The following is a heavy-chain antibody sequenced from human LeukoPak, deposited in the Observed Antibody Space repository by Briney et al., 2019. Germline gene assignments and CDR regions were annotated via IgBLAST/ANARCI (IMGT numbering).Heavy chain of an antibody. CDR2: IYYSGST. J-gene: IGHJ4*02. D-gene: IGHD5-24*01. V-gene: IGHV4-61*08. CDR3: ARVSRDGYNYVVDY. Sequence: PSQTLSLTCAVSGGSISSGGYSWSWIRQPPGKGLEWIGYIYYSGSTNYNPSLKSRVTISVDTSKNQFSLKLSSVTAADTAVYYCARVSRDGYNYVVDYWGQGTLVTVSS. CDR1: GGSISSGGYS.